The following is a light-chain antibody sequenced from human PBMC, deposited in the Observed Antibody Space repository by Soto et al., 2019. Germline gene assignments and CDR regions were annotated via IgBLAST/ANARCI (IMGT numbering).Light chain of an antibody. V-gene: IGLV2-11*01. J-gene: IGLJ3*02. CDR1: TGDVGAYDF. CDR3: CSYAGSFTWV. CDR2: DAS. Sequence: QSALTQPRSVSGSPGQSVTISCTGTTGDVGAYDFVSWYQHRPAKAPKLMIYDASKRPSGVPDRFSASKSGNTASLTISGLQAEDEADYYCCSYAGSFTWVFGGGTKVTVL.